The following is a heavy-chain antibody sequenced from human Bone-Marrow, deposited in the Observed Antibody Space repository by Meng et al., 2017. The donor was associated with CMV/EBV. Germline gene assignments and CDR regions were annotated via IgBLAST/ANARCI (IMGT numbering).Heavy chain of an antibody. Sequence: GGSLRLSCAASGFTFSSYAMSWVRQAPGKGLEWVSYISSSGNTKYYADSVKGRFTISRDNAKNSLHLQMNSLRAEDTAVYYCARPFGQSVGYYGMDVWGQGTTVTVSS. V-gene: IGHV3-48*03. CDR1: GFTFSSYA. J-gene: IGHJ6*02. CDR2: ISSSGNTK. CDR3: ARPFGQSVGYYGMDV. D-gene: IGHD3-16*01.